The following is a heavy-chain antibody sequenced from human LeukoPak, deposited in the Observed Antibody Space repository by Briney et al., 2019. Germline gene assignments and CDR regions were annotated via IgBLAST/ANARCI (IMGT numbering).Heavy chain of an antibody. V-gene: IGHV3-30*18. CDR3: AKRGLSGYDLEYYFDY. J-gene: IGHJ4*02. Sequence: GGSLRLSCAASGFTFSSYGMHWVRQAPGKGLEWVAVISYDGSNKYYADSVKGRFTISRDNSKNTLYLQMNSLRAEDTAVYYCAKRGLSGYDLEYYFDYWGQGTLVTVSS. CDR2: ISYDGSNK. D-gene: IGHD5-12*01. CDR1: GFTFSSYG.